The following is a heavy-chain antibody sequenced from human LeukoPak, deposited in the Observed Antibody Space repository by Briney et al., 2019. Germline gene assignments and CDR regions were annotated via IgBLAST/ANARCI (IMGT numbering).Heavy chain of an antibody. Sequence: GGSLRLSCAASGFSFSTYGLNWVRQAPGKGLGWVSYISSSGSPIYYADSVRGRFTISRDNAKNSLYLQMHSLRAEDTAVYYCARDLRGNSYGSVDFWGQGTLVTVSS. CDR1: GFSFSTYG. V-gene: IGHV3-48*01. D-gene: IGHD5-18*01. CDR3: ARDLRGNSYGSVDF. CDR2: ISSSGSPI. J-gene: IGHJ4*02.